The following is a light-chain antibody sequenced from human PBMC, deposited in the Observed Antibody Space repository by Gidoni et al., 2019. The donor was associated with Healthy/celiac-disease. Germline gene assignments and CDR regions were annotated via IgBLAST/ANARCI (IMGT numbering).Light chain of an antibody. Sequence: QSALTKPASVSGSPGQSITISCTGTSSDVGVYNYVSLYQQHPGKAPKLMIYDVSNRPSGVSNRFSGSKSGNTASLTISGLQAEDEADYYCSSYTSSSTLVVFGTGTKVTVL. V-gene: IGLV2-14*03. CDR2: DVS. CDR1: SSDVGVYNY. J-gene: IGLJ1*01. CDR3: SSYTSSSTLVV.